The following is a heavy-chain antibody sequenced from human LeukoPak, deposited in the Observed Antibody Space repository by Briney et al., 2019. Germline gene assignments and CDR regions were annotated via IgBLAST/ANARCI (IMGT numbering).Heavy chain of an antibody. V-gene: IGHV4-34*01. CDR3: ARIGKNRGYSYGSIRYYFDY. CDR2: INHSGST. Sequence: SETLSLTCAVYGGSFSGYYWSWIRQPPGKGLEWIGEINHSGSTNYNPSLKSRVTISVDASKNQFSLKLSSVTAADTAVYYCARIGKNRGYSYGSIRYYFDYWGQGTLVTVSS. CDR1: GGSFSGYY. J-gene: IGHJ4*02. D-gene: IGHD5-18*01.